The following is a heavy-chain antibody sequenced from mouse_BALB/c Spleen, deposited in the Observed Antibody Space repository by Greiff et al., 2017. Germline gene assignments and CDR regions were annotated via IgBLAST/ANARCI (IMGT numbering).Heavy chain of an antibody. CDR1: GYTFTDYW. V-gene: IGHV1-69*01. D-gene: IGHD1-1*01. Sequence: QVQLQQPGAELVMPGASVKMSCKASGYTFTDYWMHWVKQRPGQGLEWIGAIDTSDSYTSYNQKFKGKATLTVDESSSTAYMQLSSLTSEDSAVYYCARGYYGSSYWYFDVWGAGTTVTVSS. CDR3: ARGYYGSSYWYFDV. CDR2: IDTSDSYT. J-gene: IGHJ1*01.